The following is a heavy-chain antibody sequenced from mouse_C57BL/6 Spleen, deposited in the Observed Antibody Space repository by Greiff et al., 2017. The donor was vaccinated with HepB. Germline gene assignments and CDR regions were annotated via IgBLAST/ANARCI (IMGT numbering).Heavy chain of an antibody. J-gene: IGHJ2*01. D-gene: IGHD2-4*01. CDR2: INPNYGTT. V-gene: IGHV1-39*01. CDR3: ARWGSGDYDTDY. CDR1: GYSFTDYN. Sequence: EVKLMESGPELVKPGASVKISCKASGYSFTDYNMNWVKQSNGKSLEWIGVINPNYGTTSYNQKFKGKATLTVDQSSSTAYMQLNSLTSEDSAVYYCARWGSGDYDTDYWGQGTTLTVSS.